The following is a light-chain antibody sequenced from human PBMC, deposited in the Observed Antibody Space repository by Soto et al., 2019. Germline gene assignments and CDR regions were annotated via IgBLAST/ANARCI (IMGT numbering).Light chain of an antibody. Sequence: VMTQSPAILSVSPGERATLSCRASQSISSNLAWYQQKPGQAPRLLMFRASTRATGFPARFSGSGSGTEFNLTISSLQSEDFAVYYCQQYNNWLALTFGGGTKVDIK. CDR2: RAS. CDR3: QQYNNWLALT. J-gene: IGKJ4*01. CDR1: QSISSN. V-gene: IGKV3-15*01.